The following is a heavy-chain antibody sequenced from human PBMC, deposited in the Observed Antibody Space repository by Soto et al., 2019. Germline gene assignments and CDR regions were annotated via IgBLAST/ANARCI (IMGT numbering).Heavy chain of an antibody. CDR3: ATRYSSGWYFYYGIDV. D-gene: IGHD6-19*01. J-gene: IGHJ6*02. CDR2: IIPIFGTA. V-gene: IGHV1-69*01. CDR1: GGTFSSYA. Sequence: QVQLVQSGAEVQKPGSSVTVSCKASGGTFSSYAISWVRRAPVQGLEWMGGIIPIFGTANYAQKFQGRVTITAEESTSTAYMELSSLGSEETAVYYCATRYSSGWYFYYGIDVWGQGNTVTVSS.